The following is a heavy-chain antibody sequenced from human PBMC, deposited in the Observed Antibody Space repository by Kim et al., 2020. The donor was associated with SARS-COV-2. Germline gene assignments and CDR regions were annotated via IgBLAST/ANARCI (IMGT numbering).Heavy chain of an antibody. CDR1: GGSFSGYY. V-gene: IGHV4-34*01. CDR2: INHSGST. J-gene: IGHJ4*02. CDR3: ARVFTTCYYGSGSYNAPAPPDY. D-gene: IGHD3-10*01. Sequence: SETLSLTCAVYGGSFSGYYWSWIRQPPGKGLEWIGEINHSGSTNYNPSLKSRVTISVDTSKNQFSLKLSSVTAADTAVYYCARVFTTCYYGSGSYNAPAPPDYWGQGTLVTVSS.